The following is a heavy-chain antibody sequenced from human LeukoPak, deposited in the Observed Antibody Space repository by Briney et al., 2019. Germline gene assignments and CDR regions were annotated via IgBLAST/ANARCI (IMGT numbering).Heavy chain of an antibody. D-gene: IGHD2-2*01. Sequence: PSETLSLTCTVSGGSISSSSYYWGWIRQPPGKGLEWIGSIYYSGSTYYNPSLKSRVTISVDTSKNQFSLKLSSVTAADTAVYYCARDIVPHLFDYWGQGTLVTVSS. J-gene: IGHJ4*02. CDR2: IYYSGST. V-gene: IGHV4-39*02. CDR3: ARDIVPHLFDY. CDR1: GGSISSSSYY.